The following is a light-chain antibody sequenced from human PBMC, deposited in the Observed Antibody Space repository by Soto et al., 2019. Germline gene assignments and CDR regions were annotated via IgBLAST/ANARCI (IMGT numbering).Light chain of an antibody. V-gene: IGLV2-14*01. Sequence: QSVLTQPASLSGSPGQSITISCTGTSSDIGAYDYVSWFQQHPGKAPKLMIFEVNYRPSGVSDRFSGSKSGNTASLTITGLQAEDEADYYCTSCITANTRCVFGSGTKVTVL. CDR1: SSDIGAYDY. J-gene: IGLJ1*01. CDR3: TSCITANTRCV. CDR2: EVN.